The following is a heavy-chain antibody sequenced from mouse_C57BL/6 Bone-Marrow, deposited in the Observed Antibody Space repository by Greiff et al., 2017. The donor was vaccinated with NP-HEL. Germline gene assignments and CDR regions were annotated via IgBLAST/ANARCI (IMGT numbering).Heavy chain of an antibody. D-gene: IGHD2-3*01. CDR1: GFTFSSYA. CDR3: TREIYDGYSEDY. J-gene: IGHJ2*01. Sequence: EVKVVESGEGLVKPGGSLKLSCAASGFTFSSYAMSWVRQTPEKRLEWVAYISSGGDYIYYADTVKGRFTISRDNARNTLYLQMSSLKSEDTAMYYCTREIYDGYSEDYWGQGTTLTVSS. V-gene: IGHV5-9-1*02. CDR2: ISSGGDYI.